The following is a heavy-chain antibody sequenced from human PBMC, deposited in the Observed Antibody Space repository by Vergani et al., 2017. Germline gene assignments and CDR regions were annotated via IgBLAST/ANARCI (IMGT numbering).Heavy chain of an antibody. Sequence: QVQLQESGPGLVKPSETLSLTCAVSGYSISSGYYWGWSRQPPGKGLEWIGSIYHSGSTYYNPSLKSRVTISVDTSKNQFSLKLSSVTAADTAVYYCARFKTSSYSCYFDYWGQGTLVTVSS. V-gene: IGHV4-38-2*01. CDR2: IYHSGST. D-gene: IGHD5-18*01. CDR1: GYSISSGYY. CDR3: ARFKTSSYSCYFDY. J-gene: IGHJ4*02.